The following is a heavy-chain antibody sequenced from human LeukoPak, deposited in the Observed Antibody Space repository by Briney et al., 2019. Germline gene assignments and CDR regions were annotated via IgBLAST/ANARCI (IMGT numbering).Heavy chain of an antibody. D-gene: IGHD4-23*01. CDR3: ARGRYGGYFDC. CDR2: IENSGRT. V-gene: IGHV4-59*01. J-gene: IGHJ4*02. CDR1: GGSITSDN. Sequence: SETLSLSRIVSGGSITSDNWSWIRQPPGKGLEWIGYIENSGRTEYNPSLMSRITISVDTSKIQFSLMLSPVTAADTAVYYCARGRYGGYFDCWGQGTLVTVSS.